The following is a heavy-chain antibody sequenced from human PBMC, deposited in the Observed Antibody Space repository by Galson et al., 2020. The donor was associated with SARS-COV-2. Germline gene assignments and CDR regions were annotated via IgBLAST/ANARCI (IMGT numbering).Heavy chain of an antibody. CDR1: GFTFSNAW. V-gene: IGHV3-15*01. Sequence: GESLKISCAASGFTFSNAWMSWVRQAPGKGLEWVGRIKSKTDGGTTDYAAPVKGRFTISRDDSKNTLYLQMNSLKTEDTAVYYCTTGGVYRAARRGGYYYYYYMDVWGKGTTVTVSS. D-gene: IGHD6-6*01. J-gene: IGHJ6*03. CDR3: TTGGVYRAARRGGYYYYYYMDV. CDR2: IKSKTDGGTT.